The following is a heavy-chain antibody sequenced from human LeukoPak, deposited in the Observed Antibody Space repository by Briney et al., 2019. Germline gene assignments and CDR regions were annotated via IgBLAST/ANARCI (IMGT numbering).Heavy chain of an antibody. CDR3: ARSRSPPDVVVVAATDSYFVY. CDR2: INHSGST. J-gene: IGHJ4*02. CDR1: GGSFSGYY. D-gene: IGHD2-15*01. V-gene: IGHV4-34*01. Sequence: PSETLSLTCTVYGGSFSGYYWSWIRQPPGKGLEWIGEINHSGSTNYNPSLKSRVTISVDTSKNQFSLKLSSVTAADTAVYYCARSRSPPDVVVVAATDSYFVYWGQGTLVTVSS.